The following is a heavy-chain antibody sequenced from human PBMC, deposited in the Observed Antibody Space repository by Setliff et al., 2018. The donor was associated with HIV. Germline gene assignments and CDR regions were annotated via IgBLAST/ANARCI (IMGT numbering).Heavy chain of an antibody. Sequence: GASVKVSCKASENSLILYYMHWVRQAPGQGLEWMGVIYPNGDFTRSAQNFQDRLTLTTDTSTGTAYMTLTSLTSNDTAVFYCGKDHGILTGDYTDLWGQGTLVTVSS. CDR1: ENSLILYY. J-gene: IGHJ1*01. CDR2: IYPNGDFT. V-gene: IGHV1-46*01. D-gene: IGHD3-9*01. CDR3: GKDHGILTGDYTDL.